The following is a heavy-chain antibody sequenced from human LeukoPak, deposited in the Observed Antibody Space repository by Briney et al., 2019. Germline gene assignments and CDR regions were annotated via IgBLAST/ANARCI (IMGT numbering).Heavy chain of an antibody. CDR2: IRSKANSYAA. CDR1: GFPFSGSA. CDR3: TSSAPGGYTYGTGAY. J-gene: IGHJ4*02. Sequence: GGALKLSCAASGFPFSGSAMHWVRQASGKGLEWVGRIRSKANSYAAAYAASVKGRGTIPRDDSKNTAYLEMNSLKSEDPAVYYSTSSAPGGYTYGTGAYWGQGTLVTVSS. V-gene: IGHV3-73*01. D-gene: IGHD5-18*01.